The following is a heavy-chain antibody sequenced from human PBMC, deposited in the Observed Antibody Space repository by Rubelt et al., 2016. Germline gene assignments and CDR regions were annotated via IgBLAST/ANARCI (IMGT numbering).Heavy chain of an antibody. D-gene: IGHD3-10*01. Sequence: EVHLVESGGGLIQPGGSLRLSCAASGFTFSSYWMTWVRQAPGKGPEWVANINQGGSEKYYAASVKGRFTITRENAKNALYLQMNCLRAVDTAVEYCARERAGSYWGQGTLVTVS. CDR3: ARERAGSY. J-gene: IGHJ4*02. V-gene: IGHV3-7*01. CDR2: INQGGSEK. CDR1: GFTFSSYW.